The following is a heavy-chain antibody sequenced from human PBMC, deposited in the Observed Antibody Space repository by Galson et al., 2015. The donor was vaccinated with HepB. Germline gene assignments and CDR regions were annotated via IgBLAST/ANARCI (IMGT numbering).Heavy chain of an antibody. J-gene: IGHJ3*02. V-gene: IGHV3-66*02. CDR1: GFTVSSNY. CDR3: ARGGGVADCGGDCYSGDDAFDI. D-gene: IGHD2-21*02. CDR2: IYSGGST. Sequence: SLRLSCAASGFTVSSNYMSWVRQAPGKGLEWVSVIYSGGSTYYADSVKGRFTISRDNSKNTLYLQMNSLRAEDTAVYYCARGGGVADCGGDCYSGDDAFDIWGQGTMVTVSS.